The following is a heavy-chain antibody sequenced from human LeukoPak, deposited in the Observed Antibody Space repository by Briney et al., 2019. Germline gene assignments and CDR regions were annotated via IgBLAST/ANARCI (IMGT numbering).Heavy chain of an antibody. V-gene: IGHV3-23*01. J-gene: IGHJ4*02. Sequence: GGSLRLSCAASGFTFSSYAMTWVRQAPGKGLEWVSTVSTSGGGTYYAGSVKGRSTISRDNSKNTLYLQMNSLRAEDTAVYYCAKRYNSEYLAPVQNWGQGTLVTVSS. CDR2: VSTSGGGT. CDR3: AKRYNSEYLAPVQN. CDR1: GFTFSSYA. D-gene: IGHD1-1*01.